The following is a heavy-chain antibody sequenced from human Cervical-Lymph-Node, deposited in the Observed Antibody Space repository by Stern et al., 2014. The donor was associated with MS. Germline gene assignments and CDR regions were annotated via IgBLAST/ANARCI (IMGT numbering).Heavy chain of an antibody. CDR2: IIPIFGTA. Sequence: QLVQSGAEVKKPGSSVKVSCKASGGTFSSYAISWVRQAPGQGLEWMGGIIPIFGTANYAQKFQGRVTITADKSTSTAYMELSSLRSEDTAVYYCARDLGGREVATINYFDYWGQGTLVTVSS. CDR1: GGTFSSYA. J-gene: IGHJ4*02. V-gene: IGHV1-69*06. D-gene: IGHD5-24*01. CDR3: ARDLGGREVATINYFDY.